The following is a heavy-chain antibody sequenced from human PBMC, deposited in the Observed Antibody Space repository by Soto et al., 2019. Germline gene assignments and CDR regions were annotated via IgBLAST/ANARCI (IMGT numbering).Heavy chain of an antibody. CDR1: GFTFSSYA. D-gene: IGHD5-12*01. CDR3: ANSPKKRHGFVVSTNCYFDL. CDR2: IGGSGDST. Sequence: EVQLLESGGGLVQPGGSLRLSCAASGFTFSSYAMSWVRQAPGKGLEWVSGIGGSGDSTYYADSVKGRFTVSRDNSKNTVYLQMNSLRAEDTAVYYCANSPKKRHGFVVSTNCYFDLWGRGTLVTVSS. J-gene: IGHJ2*01. V-gene: IGHV3-23*01.